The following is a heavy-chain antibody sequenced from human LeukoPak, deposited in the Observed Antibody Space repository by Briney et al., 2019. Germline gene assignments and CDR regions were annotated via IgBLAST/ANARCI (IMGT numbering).Heavy chain of an antibody. Sequence: HPGGSLRLSCAASGFTFDDYAMHWVRQAPGKGLEWVSDISWNSGSIGYADSVKGRFTISRDNAKNSLYLQMNSLRAEDTALYYCAKEGYYYGMDVWGKGTTVTVSS. CDR1: GFTFDDYA. CDR3: AKEGYYYGMDV. J-gene: IGHJ6*04. V-gene: IGHV3-9*01. CDR2: ISWNSGSI.